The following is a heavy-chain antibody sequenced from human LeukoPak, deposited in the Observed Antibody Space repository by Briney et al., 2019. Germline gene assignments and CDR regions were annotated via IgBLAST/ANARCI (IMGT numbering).Heavy chain of an antibody. CDR2: IKQDGSEK. CDR1: GFTFSNNG. D-gene: IGHD6-25*01. V-gene: IGHV3-7*01. J-gene: IGHJ4*02. Sequence: PGGSLRLSCAASGFTFSNNGMHWVRHAPGKGLECVANIKQDGSEKYYVDSVRGRFTLSSDNAKNSLYLQMNSLRVEDTAVYYCATSAARAIESWGQGTLVTVSS. CDR3: ATSAARAIES.